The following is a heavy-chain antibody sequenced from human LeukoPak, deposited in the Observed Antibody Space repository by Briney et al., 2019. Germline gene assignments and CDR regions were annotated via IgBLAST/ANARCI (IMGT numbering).Heavy chain of an antibody. Sequence: GGSLRLSCAASGFTFSRYTMNWVRQSPAKGLEWVSSISSSGYYIYYADSVKGRFTISRDNAKNSLYLQMNSLRAEDTAVYYCARDLVSRSNYWGQGTPVTVSS. D-gene: IGHD6-6*01. V-gene: IGHV3-21*01. CDR3: ARDLVSRSNY. CDR2: ISSSGYYI. J-gene: IGHJ4*02. CDR1: GFTFSRYT.